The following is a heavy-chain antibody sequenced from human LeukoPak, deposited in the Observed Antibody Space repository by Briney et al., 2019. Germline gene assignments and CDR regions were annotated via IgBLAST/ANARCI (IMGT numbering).Heavy chain of an antibody. CDR3: ASHRRGSGYDSSGYYYPFDY. J-gene: IGHJ4*02. Sequence: GGSLRLSCAASGFTFSSYWMHWVRQAPGKGLVWVSRINSDGSGTSYADSVKGRFTISRDNAKNTLYLQMNSLRAEDTAVYYCASHRRGSGYDSSGYYYPFDYWGQGTLVTVSS. V-gene: IGHV3-74*01. CDR1: GFTFSSYW. D-gene: IGHD3-22*01. CDR2: INSDGSGT.